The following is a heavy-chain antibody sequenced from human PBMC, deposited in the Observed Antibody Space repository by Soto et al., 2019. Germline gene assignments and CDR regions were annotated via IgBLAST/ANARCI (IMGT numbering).Heavy chain of an antibody. CDR1: GYSFTNYW. J-gene: IGHJ6*01. CDR2: IYPGDSDT. Sequence: PGESLKISCKGSGYSFTNYWIAWVRQMPGKGLEWMGIIYPGDSDTRYSPSFQGQVTISADKSISTAYLQWSSLKASDTAIYYCTRSPTAFWSGLGDSADCYDAMGVWGEGTRVTVCS. V-gene: IGHV5-51*01. D-gene: IGHD3-3*01. CDR3: TRSPTAFWSGLGDSADCYDAMGV.